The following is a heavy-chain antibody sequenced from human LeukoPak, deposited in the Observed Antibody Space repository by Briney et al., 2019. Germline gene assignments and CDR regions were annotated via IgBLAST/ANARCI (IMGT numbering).Heavy chain of an antibody. J-gene: IGHJ5*02. D-gene: IGHD3-22*01. CDR1: GGSFSGYY. CDR2: INHSGST. CDR3: ARRKGYYYDSSGYYYLNWFDP. V-gene: IGHV4-34*01. Sequence: PSETLSLTCAVYGGSFSGYYWSWIRQPPGKGLEWIGEINHSGSTNYNPSLKSRVTISVDTSKNQFSLKLSSVTAADTAVYYCARRKGYYYDSSGYYYLNWFDPWGQGTLVTVSS.